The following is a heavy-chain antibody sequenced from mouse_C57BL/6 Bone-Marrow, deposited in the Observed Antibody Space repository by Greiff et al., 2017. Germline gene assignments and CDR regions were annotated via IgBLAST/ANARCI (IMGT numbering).Heavy chain of an antibody. D-gene: IGHD2-3*01. CDR2: INPSSGYT. CDR1: GYTFTSYW. Sequence: QVQLKQSGAELAKPGASVKLSCKASGYTFTSYWMHWVKQRPGQGLEWIGYINPSSGYTKYNQKFKDKATLTADKSSSTAYMQLSSLTYEDAAVYYCARERWLLPAMDYWGQGTSVTVSS. V-gene: IGHV1-7*01. J-gene: IGHJ4*01. CDR3: ARERWLLPAMDY.